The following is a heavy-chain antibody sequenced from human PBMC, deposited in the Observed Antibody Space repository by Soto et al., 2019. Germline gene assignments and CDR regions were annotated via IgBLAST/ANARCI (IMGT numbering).Heavy chain of an antibody. V-gene: IGHV1-8*02. CDR3: AIVVVPAAHWFDP. CDR1: GYTFTSYG. D-gene: IGHD2-2*01. J-gene: IGHJ5*02. Sequence: ASVKVSCKASGYTFTSYGISWVRQAPGQGLEWMGWMNPNSGNTDYAQKFQGRVTMTRNTSISTAYMELSSLRSEDTAVYYCAIVVVPAAHWFDPWGQGTLVTVSS. CDR2: MNPNSGNT.